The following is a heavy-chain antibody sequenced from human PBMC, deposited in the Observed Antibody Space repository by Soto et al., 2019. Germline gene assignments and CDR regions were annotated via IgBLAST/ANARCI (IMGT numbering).Heavy chain of an antibody. V-gene: IGHV3-30-3*01. CDR2: ISYDGSNK. Sequence: GGSLRLSCAASGFTFSSYAMHWVRQAPGKGLEWVAVISYDGSNKYYADSVKGRFTISRDNSKNTLYLQMNSLRAEDTAVYYCARDRDYYDSSGYPGYWGQGTLVTVSS. CDR1: GFTFSSYA. D-gene: IGHD3-22*01. CDR3: ARDRDYYDSSGYPGY. J-gene: IGHJ4*02.